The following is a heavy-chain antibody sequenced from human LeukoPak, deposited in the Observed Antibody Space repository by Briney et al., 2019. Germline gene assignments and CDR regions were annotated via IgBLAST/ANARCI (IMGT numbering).Heavy chain of an antibody. CDR1: GYSFTAYY. D-gene: IGHD1-7*01. Sequence: GASVKVSCKASGYSFTAYYMHWVRQAPGQGLEWMGWINLNGGGTNYAQKFQGRVAMTRDTSIGTAYMELSRLTSDDTAVYYCARDPPELTPLDYWGQGTLVTVSS. CDR3: ARDPPELTPLDY. V-gene: IGHV1-2*02. J-gene: IGHJ4*02. CDR2: INLNGGGT.